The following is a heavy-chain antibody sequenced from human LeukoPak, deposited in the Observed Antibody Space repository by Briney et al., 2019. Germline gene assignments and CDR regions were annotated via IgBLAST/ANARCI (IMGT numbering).Heavy chain of an antibody. CDR2: IYGGVSSQRNPSH. V-gene: IGHV4-61*02. J-gene: IGHJ4*02. CDR1: GASVSGGDYY. CDR3: ARDRQEGGMRVSSFQY. D-gene: IGHD3-22*01. Sequence: PSETLSLTCSVSGASVSGGDYYWSWIRQPAGKGLEWIGRIYGGVSSQRNPSHQYNPSLMSRLTMSADTSRNQFSLNLNSVTAADTAIYYCARDRQEGGMRVSSFQYWGQGIPVTVSS.